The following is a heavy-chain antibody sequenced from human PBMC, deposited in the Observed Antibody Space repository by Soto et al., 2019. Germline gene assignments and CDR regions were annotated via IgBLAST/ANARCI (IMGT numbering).Heavy chain of an antibody. CDR1: GYSFTSNL. CDR3: ARYLLGMDV. J-gene: IGHJ6*02. D-gene: IGHD2-15*01. Sequence: PGESLKISFKGSGYSFTSNLISWVRQTPGKGLERMGRIDPNDSYTNYSPSFQGHVTISADKSISTAYLQWSSLKASDTAIYYCARYLLGMDVWGQGTTVTVSS. CDR2: IDPNDSYT. V-gene: IGHV5-10-1*01.